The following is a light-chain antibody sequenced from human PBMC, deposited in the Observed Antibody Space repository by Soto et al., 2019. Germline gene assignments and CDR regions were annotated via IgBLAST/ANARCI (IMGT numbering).Light chain of an antibody. Sequence: EIVLTQSPGTLSLSPGERATLSCRASQSVSSTFLAWYQQRPGQAPSLVIYGAFTRATGIPDRFTGSGSGTDFTLTINTLEPEDFAVYYCQQYGSSPLPFGGGTRVEIK. CDR3: QQYGSSPLP. J-gene: IGKJ4*01. CDR1: QSVSSTF. V-gene: IGKV3-20*01. CDR2: GAF.